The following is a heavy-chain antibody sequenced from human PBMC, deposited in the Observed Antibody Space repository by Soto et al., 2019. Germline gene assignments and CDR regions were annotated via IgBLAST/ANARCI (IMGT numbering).Heavy chain of an antibody. Sequence: RLSCAASGFTFSSYAMHWVRQAPGKGLEWVAVISYDGSNKYYADSVKGRFTISRDNSKNTLYLQMNSLRAEDTAVYYCARGVVVPAAAWNYYYGMDVWGQGTTVTVSS. J-gene: IGHJ6*02. D-gene: IGHD2-2*01. V-gene: IGHV3-30-3*01. CDR1: GFTFSSYA. CDR2: ISYDGSNK. CDR3: ARGVVVPAAAWNYYYGMDV.